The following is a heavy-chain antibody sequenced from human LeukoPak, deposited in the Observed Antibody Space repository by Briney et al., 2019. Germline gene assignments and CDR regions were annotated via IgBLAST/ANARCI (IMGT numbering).Heavy chain of an antibody. CDR1: GGSFSGYY. Sequence: PSETLSLTCAVYGGSFSGYYWSWIRQPPGKGLEWIGEINHSGSTNYNPSLKSRVTISVDTSKNQFSLKLSSVTAADTAVYYCARDVVGSSNNGMDVWGQGTTVTVSS. V-gene: IGHV4-34*01. D-gene: IGHD6-13*01. J-gene: IGHJ6*02. CDR2: INHSGST. CDR3: ARDVVGSSNNGMDV.